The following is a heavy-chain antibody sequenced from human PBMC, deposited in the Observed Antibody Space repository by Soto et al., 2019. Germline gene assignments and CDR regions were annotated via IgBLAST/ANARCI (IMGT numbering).Heavy chain of an antibody. CDR3: AKGSIDYSASVDH. CDR2: ISARGGRS. Sequence: EVQLLESGGDLVQPGGSLRLACAASGFSFSSYAMVWVRQAPGKGLEWVSVISARGGRSYFADFVKGRFTISRDNSKNVLSLEMNSLRAEDTGTYFCAKGSIDYSASVDHRGQGTLVLVSS. D-gene: IGHD1-26*01. V-gene: IGHV3-23*01. J-gene: IGHJ4*02. CDR1: GFSFSSYA.